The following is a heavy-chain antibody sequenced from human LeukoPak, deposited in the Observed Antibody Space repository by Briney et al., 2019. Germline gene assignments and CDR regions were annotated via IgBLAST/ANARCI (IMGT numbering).Heavy chain of an antibody. CDR2: IKQDGSDK. CDR3: ARKTVVGSYFDY. D-gene: IGHD4-23*01. Sequence: GGSLRLSCAASGFTFSAYWMSWVRQAPGKGLDWVANIKQDGSDKYYVDSVKGRFTISRDNAKNSLYLRMNSLRAEDTAVYYCARKTVVGSYFDYWGQGTPVTVSS. CDR1: GFTFSAYW. V-gene: IGHV3-7*03. J-gene: IGHJ4*02.